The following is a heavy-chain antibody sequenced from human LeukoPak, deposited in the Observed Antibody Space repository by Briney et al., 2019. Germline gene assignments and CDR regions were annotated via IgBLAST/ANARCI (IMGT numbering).Heavy chain of an antibody. CDR1: GFIFSDYA. D-gene: IGHD2-2*01. Sequence: GGSLRLSCAASGFIFSDYAMHWVRQAPGKGLEWVAVISYDEANKYYTDSVEGRFAISRDNSKNTLYLQMNSLRAEDTAVYYCARDSRNKGSSSWGPTDYWGQGTLVTVSS. J-gene: IGHJ4*02. CDR2: ISYDEANK. CDR3: ARDSRNKGSSSWGPTDY. V-gene: IGHV3-30*09.